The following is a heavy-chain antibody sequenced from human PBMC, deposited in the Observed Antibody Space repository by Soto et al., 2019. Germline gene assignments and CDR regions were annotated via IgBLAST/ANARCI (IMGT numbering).Heavy chain of an antibody. CDR1: GGSISSNY. D-gene: IGHD1-1*01. CDR3: ARLRVAVGTSDWFYP. V-gene: IGHV4-59*08. Sequence: QVQLQESGPGLVKSSETLSLTCTVSGGSISSNYWSWIRQPPGKGLEWIGYIYNSGSTNYNPSLKSRVTISVDTSMNQFTLKLSSVTASDTAVYYCARLRVAVGTSDWFYPWGQATLLTVSS. CDR2: IYNSGST. J-gene: IGHJ5*02.